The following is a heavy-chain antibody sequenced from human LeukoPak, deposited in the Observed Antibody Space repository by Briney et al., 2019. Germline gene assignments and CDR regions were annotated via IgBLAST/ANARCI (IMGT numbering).Heavy chain of an antibody. CDR3: ARDGSGRVPEMSAPDY. J-gene: IGHJ4*02. D-gene: IGHD3-10*01. Sequence: GGSLRLSCAASGFTFNIFGMNWVRQAPGKGLEWVAFIRYDGSNKYYADSVKGRFTISRDNSKNTLYLQMNSLRAEDTAVYYCARDGSGRVPEMSAPDYWGQGTLVTVSS. CDR2: IRYDGSNK. V-gene: IGHV3-30*02. CDR1: GFTFNIFG.